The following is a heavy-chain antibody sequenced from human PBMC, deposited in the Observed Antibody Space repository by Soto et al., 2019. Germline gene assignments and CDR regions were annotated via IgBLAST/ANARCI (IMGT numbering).Heavy chain of an antibody. Sequence: GSLRISCAASGFSFSHYWMHWVRQAPGKGLVWVSRISPGGRTTTYADSLKGRFTISRDNAKSTLYLQMNRLTVEDGAVYYCADSWLPTSYWGPGTLVTVSS. CDR3: ADSWLPTSY. CDR1: GFSFSHYW. V-gene: IGHV3-74*01. CDR2: ISPGGRTT. J-gene: IGHJ4*01. D-gene: IGHD3-10*01.